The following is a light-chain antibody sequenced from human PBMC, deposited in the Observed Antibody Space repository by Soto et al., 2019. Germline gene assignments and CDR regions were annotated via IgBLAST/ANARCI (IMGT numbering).Light chain of an antibody. CDR3: CSSVGGPSWG. V-gene: IGLV2-23*02. CDR2: EVN. J-gene: IGLJ3*02. Sequence: QSALTQPASVSGSPGQSITISCTGTSSDVGSYDRVSWYQHHPGKAPTLMIYEVNKRPSGVSNRFSGSKSGNTAYLTISGLQAEDEADYYCCSSVGGPSWGFGGGTKLTVL. CDR1: SSDVGSYDR.